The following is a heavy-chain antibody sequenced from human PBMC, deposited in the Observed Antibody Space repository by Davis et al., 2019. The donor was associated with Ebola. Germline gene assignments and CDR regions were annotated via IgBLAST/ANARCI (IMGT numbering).Heavy chain of an antibody. Sequence: SETLSLTCAVSGGSFSSYYWGWIRQPPGKGLEWIGSIYYSGSTYYNPSLKSRVTISVDTSKNQFSLKLSSVTAADTAVYYCARPAHLYSSSWHWVDPWGQGTLVTVSS. D-gene: IGHD6-13*01. CDR1: GGSFSSYY. CDR2: IYYSGST. V-gene: IGHV4-39*01. J-gene: IGHJ5*02. CDR3: ARPAHLYSSSWHWVDP.